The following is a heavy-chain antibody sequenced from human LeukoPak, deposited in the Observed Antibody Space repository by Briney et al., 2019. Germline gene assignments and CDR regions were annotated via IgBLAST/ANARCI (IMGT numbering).Heavy chain of an antibody. CDR1: GGSFSGYY. J-gene: IGHJ4*02. CDR3: ARGGGPTGYYFDY. CDR2: INHTGST. V-gene: IGHV4-34*01. Sequence: SETLSLTCAVYGGSFSGYYWSWIRQPPGKGLEWIGEINHTGSTNYNPSLKSRVTISVDTSKNQFSLKLSSVTAADTALYYCARGGGPTGYYFDYWGRGTLVTVSS. D-gene: IGHD1-26*01.